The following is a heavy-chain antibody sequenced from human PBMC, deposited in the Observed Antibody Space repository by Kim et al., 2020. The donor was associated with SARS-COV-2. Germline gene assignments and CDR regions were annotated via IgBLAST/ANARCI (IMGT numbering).Heavy chain of an antibody. J-gene: IGHJ4*02. Sequence: NYAQKFQGRGTITADESTSTAYMELSSLRSEDTAVYYCASGSIGIFGVDYWGQGTLVTVSS. V-gene: IGHV1-69*01. CDR3: ASGSIGIFGVDY. D-gene: IGHD3-16*01.